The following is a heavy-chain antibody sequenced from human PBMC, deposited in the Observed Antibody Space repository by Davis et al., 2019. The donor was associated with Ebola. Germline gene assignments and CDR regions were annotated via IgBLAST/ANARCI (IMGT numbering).Heavy chain of an antibody. CDR3: AKGGEIVVVPAALSLGDNDYYGMDV. V-gene: IGHV3-11*01. CDR2: ISSSGRTI. J-gene: IGHJ6*02. CDR1: GFTFSDYY. Sequence: PGGSLRLSCAASGFTFSDYYMSWIRKAPGKGLEWFSYISSSGRTIYYSASVKGRFTISRDNAKNSLYQQMNSLRAEDTAVYYCAKGGEIVVVPAALSLGDNDYYGMDVWGQGTTVTVSS. D-gene: IGHD2-2*01.